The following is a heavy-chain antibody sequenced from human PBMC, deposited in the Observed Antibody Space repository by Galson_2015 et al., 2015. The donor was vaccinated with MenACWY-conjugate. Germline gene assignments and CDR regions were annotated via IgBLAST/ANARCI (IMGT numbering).Heavy chain of an antibody. Sequence: SLRLSCAASGFTSNNYWMHWVRQPPGRGLEWISYIKADGSFSNYADSVKGRFIISTDNAKNMVYLQMDGLGDEDTAVYFCARDNNWSFDSRGLGTLVTVSS. V-gene: IGHV3-74*01. CDR2: IKADGSFS. CDR3: ARDNNWSFDS. D-gene: IGHD1-1*01. CDR1: GFTSNNYW. J-gene: IGHJ4*02.